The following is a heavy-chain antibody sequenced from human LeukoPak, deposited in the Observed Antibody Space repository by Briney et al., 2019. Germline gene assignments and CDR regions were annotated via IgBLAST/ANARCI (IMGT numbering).Heavy chain of an antibody. Sequence: GGSLRLSCAASGFTFRGYEMNWVRQASGKGLECVSYISSSGYTIYYADSVKGRFTITRDNAKNSLYLQMNSLRAEDTAVYYCARSRSVAGDGFDIWGQGTMVTVSS. V-gene: IGHV3-48*03. CDR2: ISSSGYTI. D-gene: IGHD3-10*01. J-gene: IGHJ3*02. CDR1: GFTFRGYE. CDR3: ARSRSVAGDGFDI.